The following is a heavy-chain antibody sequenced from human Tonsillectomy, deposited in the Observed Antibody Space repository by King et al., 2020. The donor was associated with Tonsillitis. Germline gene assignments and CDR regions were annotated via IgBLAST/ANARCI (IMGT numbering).Heavy chain of an antibody. CDR3: ARVKIATILSPLSFDI. CDR1: GFTVSSNY. J-gene: IGHJ3*02. Sequence: DVQLVESGGGLVQPGGSLRLSCAASGFTVSSNYMSWVRQAPGKGLEWVSDIYSGGSTYYADAVKGRLTISRHNYKNTLYLQMNSLRAEDTAVYYCARVKIATILSPLSFDIWGQGTMVTVSS. D-gene: IGHD5-24*01. V-gene: IGHV3-53*04. CDR2: IYSGGST.